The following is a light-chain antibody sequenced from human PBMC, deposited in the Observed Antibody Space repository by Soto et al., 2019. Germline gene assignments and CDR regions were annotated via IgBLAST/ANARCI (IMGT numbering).Light chain of an antibody. V-gene: IGKV3-15*01. CDR1: QSVSSN. Sequence: EIVMTQSPATLSVSPGERATLSCRASQSVSSNLAWYQQKPGQAPRLLIYGASTRDTGIPARFSGSGSGTEFTLTISRLQSGDFAGYYCQQYNNWPYTFGQGTKLEIK. CDR3: QQYNNWPYT. J-gene: IGKJ2*01. CDR2: GAS.